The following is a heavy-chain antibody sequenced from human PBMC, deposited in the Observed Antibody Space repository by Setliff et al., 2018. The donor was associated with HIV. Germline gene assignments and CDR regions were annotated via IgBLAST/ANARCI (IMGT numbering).Heavy chain of an antibody. D-gene: IGHD6-13*01. V-gene: IGHV1-18*01. CDR2: ITPYNGNR. J-gene: IGHJ6*02. Sequence: ASVKVSCKASGYTFSNYGISWVRQAPGQGLEWMGWITPYNGNRNYAQNLQDRVTMTTDTSTNTAYMELSGLRSEDTAVYYCARGGYSSSWWNYGMDVWGQGTTVTVSS. CDR3: ARGGYSSSWWNYGMDV. CDR1: GYTFSNYG.